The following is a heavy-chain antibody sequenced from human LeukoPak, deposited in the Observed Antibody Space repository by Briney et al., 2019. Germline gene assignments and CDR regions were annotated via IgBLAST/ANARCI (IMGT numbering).Heavy chain of an antibody. CDR2: IYYSGST. J-gene: IGHJ4*02. CDR1: GGSISSYY. V-gene: IGHV4-59*01. CDR3: ARDLLGSGSYWTL. D-gene: IGHD3-10*01. Sequence: SETLSLTCTVYGGSISSYYWSWIRQPPGKGLEWIGYIYYSGSTNYNPSLKSRVTISVDTSKNQFSLKLSSVTAADTAVYYCARDLLGSGSYWTLWGQGTLVTVSS.